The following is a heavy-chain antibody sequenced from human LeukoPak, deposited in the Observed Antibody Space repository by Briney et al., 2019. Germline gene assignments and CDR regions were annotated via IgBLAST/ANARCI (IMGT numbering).Heavy chain of an antibody. Sequence: ASVKVSCKASGYTFTSYGISWARQAPGQGLEWMGWISAYNGNTNYAQKVQGRVTMTTDTSTSTAYMELRSLRSDDTAVYYCARVLNRGSSWRTDYWGQGTLVTVSS. J-gene: IGHJ4*02. D-gene: IGHD6-13*01. V-gene: IGHV1-18*01. CDR3: ARVLNRGSSWRTDY. CDR1: GYTFTSYG. CDR2: ISAYNGNT.